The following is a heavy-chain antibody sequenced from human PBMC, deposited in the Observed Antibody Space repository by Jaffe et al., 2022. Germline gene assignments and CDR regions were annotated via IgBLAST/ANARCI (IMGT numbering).Heavy chain of an antibody. CDR1: GFTFDDYA. Sequence: EVQLVESGGGLVQPGRSLRLSCAASGFTFDDYAMHWVRQAPGKGLEWVSGISWNSGSIGYADSVKGRFTISRDNAKNSLYLQMNSLRAEDTALYYCAKDISSSTSCSDYWGQGTLVTVSS. J-gene: IGHJ4*02. D-gene: IGHD2-2*01. V-gene: IGHV3-9*01. CDR2: ISWNSGSI. CDR3: AKDISSSTSCSDY.